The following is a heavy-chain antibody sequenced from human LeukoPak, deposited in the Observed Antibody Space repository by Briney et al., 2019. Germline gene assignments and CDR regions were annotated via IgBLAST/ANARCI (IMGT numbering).Heavy chain of an antibody. CDR3: AKDGRRDGYNYDLYFDY. J-gene: IGHJ4*02. CDR2: ISGSGGST. D-gene: IGHD5-24*01. Sequence: GGSLRLSCAASGFTFSSYAMSWVRQAPGKGLEWVSAISGSGGSTYYADSVKGRFTISRDNSKNSLYLQMNSLRTEDTALYYCAKDGRRDGYNYDLYFDYWGQGTLVTVSS. V-gene: IGHV3-23*01. CDR1: GFTFSSYA.